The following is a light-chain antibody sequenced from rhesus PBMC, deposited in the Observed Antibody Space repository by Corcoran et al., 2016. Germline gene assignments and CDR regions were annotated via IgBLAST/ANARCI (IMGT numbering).Light chain of an antibody. CDR3: QQYNTSPLT. J-gene: IGKJ4*01. V-gene: IGKV1-66*01. CDR1: QGINHY. CDR2: YAS. Sequence: DIQMTQSPSSLSASVGDRVPITCRASQGINHYLSWYQQKPGKAPKPLIYYASNLEIGVPSRFSVSGSGTDYTLTISILQPEDIATYYCQQYNTSPLTFGGGTKVEIK.